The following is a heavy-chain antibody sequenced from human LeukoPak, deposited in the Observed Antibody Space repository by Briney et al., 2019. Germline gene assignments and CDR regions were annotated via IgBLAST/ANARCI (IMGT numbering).Heavy chain of an antibody. CDR3: ATMAADWFDP. V-gene: IGHV3-23*01. D-gene: IGHD6-13*01. CDR2: ITGSGGST. CDR1: GFTFSTYA. J-gene: IGHJ5*02. Sequence: PGGSLRLSCAASGFTFSTYAMSWVRQAPGKGLGWVSAITGSGGSTFYADSVKGRFTISRDNSKNTLYLQMNSLRAEDTAVYYCATMAADWFDPWGQGTLVTVSS.